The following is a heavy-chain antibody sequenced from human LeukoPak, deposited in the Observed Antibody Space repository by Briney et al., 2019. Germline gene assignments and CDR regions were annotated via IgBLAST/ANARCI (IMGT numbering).Heavy chain of an antibody. V-gene: IGHV3-66*01. CDR2: IYSGGST. CDR1: GFTVSSNY. J-gene: IGHJ4*02. Sequence: GGSLRLSCAASGFTVSSNYMSWVRQAPGKGLEWVSVIYSGGSTYYADSVKSRFTISRDNSKNTLYLQMNSLRADDTAGYYWAREAIAVAGSSVDYWGQGTLVTVSS. CDR3: AREAIAVAGSSVDY. D-gene: IGHD6-19*01.